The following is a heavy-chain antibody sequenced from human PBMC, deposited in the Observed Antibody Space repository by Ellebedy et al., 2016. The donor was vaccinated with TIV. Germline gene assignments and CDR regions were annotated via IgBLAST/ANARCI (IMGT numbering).Heavy chain of an antibody. CDR1: GFTFTTYA. J-gene: IGHJ5*01. V-gene: IGHV3-23*01. Sequence: PGGSLRLSCAASGFTFTTYAMSWVRQAPGKGLEWVSIISGSGSITYYADSVKGRFTISRDNSKNTLYRQMNSLTAEDTAVYYCARQHCSGGSCYSTIVQEWFDSWGQGTLVTVSS. D-gene: IGHD2-15*01. CDR3: ARQHCSGGSCYSTIVQEWFDS. CDR2: ISGSGSIT.